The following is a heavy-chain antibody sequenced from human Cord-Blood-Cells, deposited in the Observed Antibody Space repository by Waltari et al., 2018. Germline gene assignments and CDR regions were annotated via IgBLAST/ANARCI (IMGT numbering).Heavy chain of an antibody. J-gene: IGHJ6*02. V-gene: IGHV4-59*01. CDR2: IYCSGST. CDR1: GGSISSYY. CDR3: ASRMYYYYGMDV. Sequence: QVQLQESGPGLVKPSETLSLTCTVSGGSISSYYWSWIRQPPGKGLEGIGYIYCSGSTNNNPPLKSRVTISVDTSKNQFSRKLSSVTASDTAVYYCASRMYYYYGMDVWGQGTTVTVSS.